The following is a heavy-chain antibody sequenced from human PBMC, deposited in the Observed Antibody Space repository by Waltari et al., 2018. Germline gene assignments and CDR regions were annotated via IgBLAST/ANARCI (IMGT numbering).Heavy chain of an antibody. CDR3: ARGLKGHGAFDI. V-gene: IGHV1-8*03. CDR1: GYTVTSYD. J-gene: IGHJ3*02. CDR2: MNPNSGNT. Sequence: QVQLVQSGGEVKKPGASGRVSCKAHGYTVTSYDVSWVRQATGQGLEWMGWMNPNSGNTGYAQKFQGRVTITRNTSISTAYMELSSLRSEDTAVYYCARGLKGHGAFDIWGQGTMVTVSS.